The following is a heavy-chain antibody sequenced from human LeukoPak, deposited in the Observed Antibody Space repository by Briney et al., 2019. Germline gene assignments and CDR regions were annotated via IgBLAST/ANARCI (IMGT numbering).Heavy chain of an antibody. CDR2: ISAYNGNT. Sequence: GASVKVSCKASGYTFTSYGISWVRQAPGQGLEWMGWISAYNGNTNYAQKLQGRVTMTTDTSTSTAYMELRSLRSDDTAVCYCARDHYYDSSGYRFDYWGQGTLVTVSS. J-gene: IGHJ4*02. CDR3: ARDHYYDSSGYRFDY. D-gene: IGHD3-22*01. V-gene: IGHV1-18*01. CDR1: GYTFTSYG.